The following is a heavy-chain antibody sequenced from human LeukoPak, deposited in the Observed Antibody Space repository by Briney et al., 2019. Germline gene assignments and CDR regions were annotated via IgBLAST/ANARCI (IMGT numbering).Heavy chain of an antibody. D-gene: IGHD1-1*01. CDR3: AKVSWYNWNDGYFDY. V-gene: IGHV3-23*01. Sequence: PGGSLRLSCAASGFTFSSYAMSWVRQAPGKGLEWVSAISGSGGSAYYADSVKGRFTISRDNSKNTLYLQMNSLRAEDTAVYYCAKVSWYNWNDGYFDYWGQGTLVTVSS. J-gene: IGHJ4*02. CDR2: ISGSGGSA. CDR1: GFTFSSYA.